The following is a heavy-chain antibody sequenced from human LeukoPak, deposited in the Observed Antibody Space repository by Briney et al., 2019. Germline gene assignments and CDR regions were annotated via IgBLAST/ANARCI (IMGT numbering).Heavy chain of an antibody. CDR3: AREGGGSGYLDY. CDR2: INPSGGST. V-gene: IGHV1-46*01. J-gene: IGHJ4*02. Sequence: GASVKVSCKASGYAFTSYYMHWVRQAPGQGLEWMGIINPSGGSTSYAQKFQGRVTMTRDMSTSTVYMELSSLRSEDTAVYYCAREGGGSGYLDYWGQGTLVTVSS. CDR1: GYAFTSYY. D-gene: IGHD6-19*01.